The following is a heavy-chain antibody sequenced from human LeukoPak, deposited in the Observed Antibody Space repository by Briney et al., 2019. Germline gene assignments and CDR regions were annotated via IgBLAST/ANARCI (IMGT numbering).Heavy chain of an antibody. Sequence: SETLSLTCTVSGGSISSYYWSCIRQPPGKGLGWIGYIFYSGITNYNPSLKSRVTISIDTSKKQFSLKLSSVTAADTPVYYCARGAYYYDSSGYNWYFDLWGRGTLVTVSS. J-gene: IGHJ2*01. CDR3: ARGAYYYDSSGYNWYFDL. CDR1: GGSISSYY. V-gene: IGHV4-59*01. D-gene: IGHD3-22*01. CDR2: IFYSGIT.